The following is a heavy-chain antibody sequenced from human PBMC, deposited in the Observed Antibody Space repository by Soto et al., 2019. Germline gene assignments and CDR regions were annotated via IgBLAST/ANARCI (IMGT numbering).Heavy chain of an antibody. CDR2: TYYRSKWIS. CDR1: GDSVSNNRAT. CDR3: ARDPPDFNSGFDF. V-gene: IGHV6-1*01. Sequence: PSQTLSLTCAISGDSVSNNRATWNWIRQSPSGGLEWLGRTYYRSKWISDYAMSVKSRISINPDTSKNLLSLHLNSVTPEDTAVYYCARDPPDFNSGFDFWGQGTPVTVSS. J-gene: IGHJ4*02. D-gene: IGHD1-26*01.